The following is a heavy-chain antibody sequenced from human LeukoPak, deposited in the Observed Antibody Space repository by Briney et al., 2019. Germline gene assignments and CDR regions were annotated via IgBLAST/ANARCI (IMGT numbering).Heavy chain of an antibody. Sequence: GGSLRLSCAASGFTFSSYWMSWVRQAPGKGLEWVANIKQDGSEKYYVDSVKGRFTISRDNAKNSLFLQMDSLRAEDTAVYYCARDRSTTHFDYWGQGTLVTVSS. J-gene: IGHJ4*02. CDR2: IKQDGSEK. CDR3: ARDRSTTHFDY. CDR1: GFTFSSYW. D-gene: IGHD5/OR15-5a*01. V-gene: IGHV3-7*01.